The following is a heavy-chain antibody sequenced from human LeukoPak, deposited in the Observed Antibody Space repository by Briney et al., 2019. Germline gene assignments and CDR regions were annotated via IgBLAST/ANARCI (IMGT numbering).Heavy chain of an antibody. Sequence: GGSLRLSCAASGFTVSSNYMSWVRQAPGKGLEWVSVIYSGGSTYYADSVKGRFTISRDNSKNTLYLQMNSLRAEDTAVYYCAKAPVGDWGVSDAWGQGTLVTVSS. D-gene: IGHD3-16*01. CDR3: AKAPVGDWGVSDA. J-gene: IGHJ5*02. CDR2: IYSGGST. V-gene: IGHV3-53*01. CDR1: GFTVSSNY.